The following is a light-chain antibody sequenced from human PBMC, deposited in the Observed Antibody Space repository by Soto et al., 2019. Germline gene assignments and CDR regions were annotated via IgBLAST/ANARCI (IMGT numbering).Light chain of an antibody. V-gene: IGKV4-1*01. Sequence: DIVMTQSPASLAVSLGERATINCKSSQTILYSSNNKNYLAWYQQKPGQSPKLLIYWASTRESGVPDRFSGSGSGTDFTLTISSLQAEDVAVYYCQQYYSTPWTFGQGTKVEIK. CDR3: QQYYSTPWT. CDR2: WAS. J-gene: IGKJ1*01. CDR1: QTILYSSNNKNY.